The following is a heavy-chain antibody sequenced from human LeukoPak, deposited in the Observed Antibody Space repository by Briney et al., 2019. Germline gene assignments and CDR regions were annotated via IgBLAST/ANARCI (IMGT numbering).Heavy chain of an antibody. D-gene: IGHD5-18*01. CDR1: GFTFSDYY. J-gene: IGHJ4*02. CDR3: ARDRLMGYSYVDY. CDR2: ISSSGSTI. V-gene: IGHV3-11*01. Sequence: GGSLRLSCAASGFTFSDYYMSWIRQAPGKGLEWVLYISSSGSTIYYADSVKGRFTISRDNAKNSLYLQMNSLRAEDTAVYYCARDRLMGYSYVDYWGQGTLVTVSS.